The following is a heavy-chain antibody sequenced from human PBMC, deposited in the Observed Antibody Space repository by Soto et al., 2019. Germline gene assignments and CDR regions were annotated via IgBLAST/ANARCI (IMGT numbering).Heavy chain of an antibody. Sequence: GASVKVSSKASCYTFTSDGIISGRQAPGQGLEWMGWISAYNGNTNYAQKPQGRVTMTTATSTSTAYMELRSLRSDDTAVYYCARDPGNIVLMVYAIDYFDYWGQGTLVNVSS. CDR3: ARDPGNIVLMVYAIDYFDY. CDR2: ISAYNGNT. V-gene: IGHV1-18*01. CDR1: CYTFTSDG. D-gene: IGHD2-8*01. J-gene: IGHJ4*02.